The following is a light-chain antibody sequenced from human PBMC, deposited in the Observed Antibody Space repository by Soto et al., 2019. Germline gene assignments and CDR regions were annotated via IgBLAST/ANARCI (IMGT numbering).Light chain of an antibody. CDR1: SSDVGTYNY. CDR3: CSCTTTTTLVV. Sequence: QSVLTQPASVSGSPGQSITISCTGTSSDVGTYNYVSWYQQYPGKAPKLMIYEVSSRPSGVSNRFSASKSGNTASLTISGLQAEDEADYYCCSCTTTTTLVVFGGGTKVTVL. CDR2: EVS. J-gene: IGLJ2*01. V-gene: IGLV2-14*01.